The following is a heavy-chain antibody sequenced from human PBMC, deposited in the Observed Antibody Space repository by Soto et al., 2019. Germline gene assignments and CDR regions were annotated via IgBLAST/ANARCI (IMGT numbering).Heavy chain of an antibody. D-gene: IGHD4-17*01. CDR2: MNPNSGNT. V-gene: IGHV1-8*01. Sequence: QVQLVQSGAEVKKPGASVKVSCKASGYTFTSYDINWVRQATGQGLEWMGWMNPNSGNTGYAQKFQGRVTMTRNTSTGTGYGELTSLRSGNTAVHYCARARYGAYEDGSWSAPRGHGSLLTVSS. CDR3: ARARYGAYEDGSWSAP. J-gene: IGHJ5*02. CDR1: GYTFTSYD.